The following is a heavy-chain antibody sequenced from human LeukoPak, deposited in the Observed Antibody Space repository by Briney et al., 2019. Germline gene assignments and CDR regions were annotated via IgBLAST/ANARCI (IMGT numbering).Heavy chain of an antibody. CDR3: ARDPGYSGYLGLGHWYFDL. J-gene: IGHJ2*01. V-gene: IGHV3-30*04. CDR2: ISYDGSNK. CDR1: GFTFSSYA. Sequence: GRSLRLSCAASGFTFSSYAMHWVRQAPGKGLEWVAVISYDGSNKYYADSVKGRFTISRDNPKNTLYLQMNSLRAEDTAVYYCARDPGYSGYLGLGHWYFDLWGRGTLVTVSS. D-gene: IGHD5-12*01.